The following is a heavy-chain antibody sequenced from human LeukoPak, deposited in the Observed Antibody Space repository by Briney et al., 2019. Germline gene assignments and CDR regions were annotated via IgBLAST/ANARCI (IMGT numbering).Heavy chain of an antibody. Sequence: ASVKVSCKASGGTFSSYAISWVRQAPGQGLEWMGGIIPIFGTANYAQKFQGRVTITADKSTSTAYMELSSLRSEDTAVYYCARSGYSRRGDFDYWGQGTLVTVSS. CDR2: IIPIFGTA. J-gene: IGHJ4*02. V-gene: IGHV1-69*06. CDR3: ARSGYSRRGDFDY. D-gene: IGHD5-18*01. CDR1: GGTFSSYA.